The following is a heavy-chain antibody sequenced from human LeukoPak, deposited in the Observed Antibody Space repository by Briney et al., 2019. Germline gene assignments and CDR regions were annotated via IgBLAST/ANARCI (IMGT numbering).Heavy chain of an antibody. J-gene: IGHJ4*02. Sequence: SETLSLTCTVSGYSISSYYWSWIRQPPGKGLEWIGYIYYSGSTNYNPSLKSRVTISVDTSKNQFSLKLSSVTAADTAVYYCARSRDGYNYYFDYWGQGTLVTVSS. V-gene: IGHV4-59*01. CDR3: ARSRDGYNYYFDY. CDR1: GYSISSYY. D-gene: IGHD5-24*01. CDR2: IYYSGST.